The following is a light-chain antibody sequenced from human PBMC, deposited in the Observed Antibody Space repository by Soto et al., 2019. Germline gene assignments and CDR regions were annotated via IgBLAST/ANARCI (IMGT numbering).Light chain of an antibody. CDR2: GAS. CDR3: QQYGRSPFT. V-gene: IGKV3-20*01. J-gene: IGKJ3*01. Sequence: EIVMTQSPGTLSMSPGERATLSCRASQSVSSNYLAWFHQKPGQPPRLLIYGASSRATGIPDGFSGSGSGPDFTLTISRLEPEDFAVYYCQQYGRSPFTFGPGTKVEIK. CDR1: QSVSSNY.